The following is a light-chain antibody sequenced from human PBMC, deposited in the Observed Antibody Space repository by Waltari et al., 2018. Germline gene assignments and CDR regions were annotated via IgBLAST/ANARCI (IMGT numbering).Light chain of an antibody. J-gene: IGLJ3*02. Sequence: QSVLTQPPSVSGAPGQRVTISCTESSSNIGAHYDVHCNRQLPGTAPNPPINGNHHRPSGVPDRFSGSRSGTSASLAITGLQAEDEADYYCQSYDSGLSGWVFGGGTKLTVL. CDR1: SSNIGAHYD. CDR2: GNH. V-gene: IGLV1-40*01. CDR3: QSYDSGLSGWV.